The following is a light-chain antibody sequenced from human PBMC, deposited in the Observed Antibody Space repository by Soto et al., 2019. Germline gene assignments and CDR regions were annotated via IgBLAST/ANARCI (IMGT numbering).Light chain of an antibody. CDR1: SSDVGGYNY. Sequence: QSVLTQPASVSGSPGQSITISCTGTSSDVGGYNYVSWYQQHPGKAPKLMIYDVSNRPSGVSNRFSGSKSGNTASLTISGLQAEDEADYYCSSYVSGSTRVFGTGTKLTVL. V-gene: IGLV2-14*01. CDR3: SSYVSGSTRV. J-gene: IGLJ1*01. CDR2: DVS.